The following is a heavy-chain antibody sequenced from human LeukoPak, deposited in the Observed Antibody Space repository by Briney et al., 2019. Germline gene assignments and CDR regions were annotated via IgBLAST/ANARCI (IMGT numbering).Heavy chain of an antibody. CDR1: GYSFTTYW. D-gene: IGHD6-6*01. CDR3: ARAPYSSSSRYYYYYMDV. V-gene: IGHV5-51*01. Sequence: GESLQISCKGSGYSFTTYWIAWVRQMPGKGREWMGIIYPGDSDTRYSPSFQGQVTISADKSISTAYLQWSSLKASDTAMYYCARAPYSSSSRYYYYYMDVWGKGTTVTVSS. J-gene: IGHJ6*03. CDR2: IYPGDSDT.